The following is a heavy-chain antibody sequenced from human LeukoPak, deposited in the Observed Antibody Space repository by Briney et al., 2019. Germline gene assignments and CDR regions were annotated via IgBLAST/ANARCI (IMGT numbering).Heavy chain of an antibody. J-gene: IGHJ5*02. V-gene: IGHV3-23*01. D-gene: IGHD3-3*01. CDR3: AKAPLRFLEWLPWVGGFDP. Sequence: PGGSLRLSCAASGFTFSSYAMSWARQAPGKGLEWVSAISGSGGSTYYADSVKGRFTISRDNSKNTLYLQMNSLRAEDTAVYYCAKAPLRFLEWLPWVGGFDPWGQGTLVTVSS. CDR1: GFTFSSYA. CDR2: ISGSGGST.